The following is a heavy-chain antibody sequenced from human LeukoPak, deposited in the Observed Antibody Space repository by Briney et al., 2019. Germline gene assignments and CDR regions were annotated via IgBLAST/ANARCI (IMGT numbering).Heavy chain of an antibody. Sequence: GGSLRLSCAASGFTFSSYAMSWVRQAPGKGLEWVSAISGSGGSTYYADSVKGRFAISRDNSKNTLYLQMNSLRAEDTAVYYCAKIRWGGYYYYGMDVWGQGTTVTVSS. CDR2: ISGSGGST. CDR1: GFTFSSYA. CDR3: AKIRWGGYYYYGMDV. J-gene: IGHJ6*02. D-gene: IGHD4-23*01. V-gene: IGHV3-23*01.